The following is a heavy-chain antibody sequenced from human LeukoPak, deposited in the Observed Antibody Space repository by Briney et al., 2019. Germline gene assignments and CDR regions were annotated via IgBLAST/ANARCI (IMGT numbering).Heavy chain of an antibody. D-gene: IGHD2-15*01. CDR2: IYYSGST. CDR3: ARSGLNRFDY. CDR1: GGSISSSSYY. V-gene: IGHV4-39*07. Sequence: SETLSLTCTVSGGSISSSSYYWGWIRQPPGKGLEWIGSIYYSGSTYYNPSLKSRVTISVDTSKNHFSLKLSSVTAADTAIYYCARSGLNRFDYWGQGTLVTASS. J-gene: IGHJ4*02.